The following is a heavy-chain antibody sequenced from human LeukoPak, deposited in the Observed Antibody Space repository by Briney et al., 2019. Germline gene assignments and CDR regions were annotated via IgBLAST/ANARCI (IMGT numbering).Heavy chain of an antibody. J-gene: IGHJ4*02. D-gene: IGHD3-16*02. CDR1: GYTFTSYG. CDR2: ISAYNGNT. V-gene: IGHV1-18*01. Sequence: DSVQVSCKASGYTFTSYGISWVRQAPGQGLEWMGWISAYNGNTNYAQKLQGRVTMTTDTSTSTAYMELRSLRSDDTAVYYCAAVWGSYRPSDYWGQGTLVTVSS. CDR3: AAVWGSYRPSDY.